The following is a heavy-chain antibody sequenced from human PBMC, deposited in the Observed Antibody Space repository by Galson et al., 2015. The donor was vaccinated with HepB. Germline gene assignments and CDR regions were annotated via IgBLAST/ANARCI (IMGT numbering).Heavy chain of an antibody. D-gene: IGHD2-8*01. Sequence: LSLTCTVSGGSVSSGSYYMGWIRQAPGKGLEWVSYISSSGSPMYNADSVKGRFTISRDNAKSSLYLQMNSLRAEDTAVYYCARDEGGGCRTWGQGTLVTVSS. CDR3: ARDEGGGCRT. CDR1: GGSVSSGSYY. V-gene: IGHV3-11*01. J-gene: IGHJ5*02. CDR2: ISSSGSPM.